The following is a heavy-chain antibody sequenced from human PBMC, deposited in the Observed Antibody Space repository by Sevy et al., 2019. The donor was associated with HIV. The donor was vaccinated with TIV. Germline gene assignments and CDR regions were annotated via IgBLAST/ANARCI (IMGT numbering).Heavy chain of an antibody. D-gene: IGHD3-22*01. J-gene: IGHJ4*02. V-gene: IGHV1-18*01. CDR1: GYTFTSYG. Sequence: ASVKVSCEASGYTFTSYGIIWVRQAPGQGLEWMGWISAYNGNTNYAQRLQGRVTMTTETSTSTAYMELTSLRSDDTAVYYCARGPRKYYDSSGYYYPPSYWGQGTLVTVSS. CDR3: ARGPRKYYDSSGYYYPPSY. CDR2: ISAYNGNT.